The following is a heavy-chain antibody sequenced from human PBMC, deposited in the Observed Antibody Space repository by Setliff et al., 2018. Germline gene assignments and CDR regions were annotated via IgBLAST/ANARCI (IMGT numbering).Heavy chain of an antibody. CDR3: AREGGGSGWTPDS. CDR2: IYYNGRS. V-gene: IGHV4-59*01. CDR1: GGSISNYY. D-gene: IGHD6-19*01. J-gene: IGHJ4*02. Sequence: SETLSLTCTVSGGSISNYYWSWIRQSSGKGLEWIGFIYYNGRSDHNPSFQSRVTMSVDRSKNQFSLNLRAMTAADTAVHYCAREGGGSGWTPDSWGQGTLVTVSS.